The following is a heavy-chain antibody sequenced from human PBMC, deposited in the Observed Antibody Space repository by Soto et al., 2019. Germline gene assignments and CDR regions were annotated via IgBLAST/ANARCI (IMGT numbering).Heavy chain of an antibody. Sequence: QVQLQESGPGLVKPSQTLSLTCTVSGGSISSGDYYWSWIRQPPGKGLEWIGYIYYSGSTYYNPSLKSRVTISVDTSKNQFSLKLSSVTAADTAVYYCARGGMITFGGVIVDFDYWGQGTLVTVSS. D-gene: IGHD3-16*02. CDR3: ARGGMITFGGVIVDFDY. CDR1: GGSISSGDYY. J-gene: IGHJ4*02. V-gene: IGHV4-30-4*01. CDR2: IYYSGST.